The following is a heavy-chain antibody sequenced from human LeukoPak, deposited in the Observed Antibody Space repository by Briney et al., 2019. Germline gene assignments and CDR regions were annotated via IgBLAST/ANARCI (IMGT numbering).Heavy chain of an antibody. J-gene: IGHJ4*02. CDR3: ARITLYSGSYYQFDY. V-gene: IGHV2-70*11. CDR2: IDWDDDK. Sequence: TLSLTCTVSGGSISSYYWSWIRQPPGKALEWLARIDWDDDKYYSTSLKTRLTISKDTSKNQVVLTMTNMDPVDTATYYCARITLYSGSYYQFDYWGQGTLVTVSS. D-gene: IGHD1-26*01. CDR1: GGSISSYY.